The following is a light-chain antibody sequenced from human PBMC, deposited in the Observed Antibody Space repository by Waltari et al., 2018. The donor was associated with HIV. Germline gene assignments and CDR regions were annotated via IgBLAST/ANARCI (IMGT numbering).Light chain of an antibody. CDR3: QQYDVWPLT. Sequence: DILLTQSPATLSVSTGVRGTLSCRASQSVGLNLAWYQQRPGQPPRLLVYGASTRAAAVSTRFSASGSGTEFTLTITSVRSEDFSTYFCQQYDVWPLTFGGGTNVDLK. CDR2: GAS. J-gene: IGKJ4*01. CDR1: QSVGLN. V-gene: IGKV3-15*01.